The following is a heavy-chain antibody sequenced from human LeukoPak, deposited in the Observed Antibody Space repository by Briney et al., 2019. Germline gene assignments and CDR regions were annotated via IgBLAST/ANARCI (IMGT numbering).Heavy chain of an antibody. D-gene: IGHD3-22*01. J-gene: IGHJ4*02. CDR2: ISGSGGST. V-gene: IGHV3-23*01. CDR1: GFTISSNY. CDR3: AKSFLTMIVVVTEYYFDY. Sequence: TGGSLRLSCTASGFTISSNYMSWLRQAPGKGLEWVSAISGSGGSTYYADSVKGRFTISRDNSKNTLYLQMNSLRAEDTAVYYCAKSFLTMIVVVTEYYFDYWGQGTLVTVSS.